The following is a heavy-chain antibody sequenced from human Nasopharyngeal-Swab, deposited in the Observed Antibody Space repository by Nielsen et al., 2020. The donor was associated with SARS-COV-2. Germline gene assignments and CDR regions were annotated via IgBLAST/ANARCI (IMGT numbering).Heavy chain of an antibody. D-gene: IGHD3-10*01. V-gene: IGHV6-1*01. CDR1: GDSVSSNSAA. J-gene: IGHJ4*02. CDR2: TYYRSKWFN. Sequence: SQTLSLTCAISGDSVSSNSAAWNWIRQSPSRGLEWLGRTYYRSKWFNDYAVSVKSRITINPDTSKNQFSLQLNSVTPEDTAVYYCARATLWFGEFHFDYWGQGTLVTVSS. CDR3: ARATLWFGEFHFDY.